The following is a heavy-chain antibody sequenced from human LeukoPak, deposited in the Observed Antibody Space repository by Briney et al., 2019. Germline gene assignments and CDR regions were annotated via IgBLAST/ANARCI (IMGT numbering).Heavy chain of an antibody. Sequence: PSETRSLTCTVSGGSISSSSYYWGWIRQPPGKGLEWIGSIYYSGSTYYNPSLKSRVTISVDTSKNQFSLKLSSVTAADTAVYYCARQDDISGYYLLGEFDYWGPGTLVTVSS. CDR3: ARQDDISGYYLLGEFDY. V-gene: IGHV4-39*01. CDR2: IYYSGST. D-gene: IGHD3-22*01. J-gene: IGHJ4*02. CDR1: GGSISSSSYY.